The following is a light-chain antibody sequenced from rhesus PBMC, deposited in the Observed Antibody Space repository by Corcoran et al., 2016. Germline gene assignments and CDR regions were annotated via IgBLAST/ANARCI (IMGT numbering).Light chain of an antibody. CDR1: SLKTYY. CDR2: GNT. J-gene: IGLJ1*01. CDR3: QVCDISNDHYI. Sequence: SSGLTQEPALSVALGHTVRMTCQGDSLKTYYASWYQQKPGQVPVLVIYGNTNRPSGIPGRFSGSWSGNTGSLTITGAQVEDEADYYCQVCDISNDHYIFGAGTRLTVL. V-gene: IGLV3S11*01.